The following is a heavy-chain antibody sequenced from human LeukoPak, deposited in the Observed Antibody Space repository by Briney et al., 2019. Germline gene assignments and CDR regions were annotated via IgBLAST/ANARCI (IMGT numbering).Heavy chain of an antibody. CDR3: YGSGSHSIDY. V-gene: IGHV4-59*01. J-gene: IGHJ4*02. CDR1: GGSISSYY. D-gene: IGHD3-10*01. CDR2: LYYSGNT. Sequence: SETLSLTCTVSGGSISSYYWSWIRQPPGKGLEWIGYLYYSGNTNYNPSLKSRVAISVDTSKNQFSLKLSSVTAADTAVYYCYGSGSHSIDYWGQGTLVTVSS.